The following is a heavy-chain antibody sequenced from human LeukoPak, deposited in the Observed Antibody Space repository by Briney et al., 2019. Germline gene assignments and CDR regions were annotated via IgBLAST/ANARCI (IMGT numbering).Heavy chain of an antibody. CDR2: IKQDGSEK. CDR3: AREAVAGTYYFDY. CDR1: AFTFSSYW. Sequence: GGSLRLSCAASAFTFSSYWMSWVRQAPGKGLEWVANIKQDGSEKYYVDSVKGRFTISRDNAKNSLYPQMNSLRAEDTAVYYCAREAVAGTYYFDYWGQGTLVTVSS. V-gene: IGHV3-7*03. J-gene: IGHJ4*02. D-gene: IGHD6-19*01.